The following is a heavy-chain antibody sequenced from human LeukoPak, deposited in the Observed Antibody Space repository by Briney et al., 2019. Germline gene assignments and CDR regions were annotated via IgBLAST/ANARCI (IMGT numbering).Heavy chain of an antibody. CDR1: GFTFSSYA. Sequence: GGSLRLSCAASGFTFSSYAMHWVRQAPGKGLEWVAVISYDGSNKYYADSVKGRFTISRDNSKNTLYLQMNSLRAEDTAVYYCVSSSWYRWFDPWGQGTLVTVPS. V-gene: IGHV3-30-3*01. D-gene: IGHD6-13*01. CDR2: ISYDGSNK. J-gene: IGHJ5*02. CDR3: VSSSWYRWFDP.